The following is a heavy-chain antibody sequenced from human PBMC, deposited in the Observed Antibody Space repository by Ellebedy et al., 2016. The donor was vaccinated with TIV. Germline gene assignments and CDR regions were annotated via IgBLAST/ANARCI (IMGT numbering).Heavy chain of an antibody. CDR2: ISYDGNNK. CDR3: AKSGGLFSLRNALDN. J-gene: IGHJ4*02. Sequence: GESLKISCAASGFMFSSYAMHWVRQAPGKGLEWVAVISYDGNNKYYADSVKGRFTISRDNSKNTLFLQMDTLRAEDTAVYYCAKSGGLFSLRNALDNWGQGTLVTVSS. V-gene: IGHV3-30-3*02. D-gene: IGHD3-10*01. CDR1: GFMFSSYA.